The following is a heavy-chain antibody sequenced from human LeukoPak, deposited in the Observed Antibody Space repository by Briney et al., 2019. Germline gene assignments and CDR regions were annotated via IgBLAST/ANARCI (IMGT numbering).Heavy chain of an antibody. CDR2: IYTSGST. CDR3: ARVVAKAAGNYFDY. V-gene: IGHV4-61*02. CDR1: GGSISSGSYY. D-gene: IGHD6-13*01. Sequence: SETLSLTCTVSGGSISSGSYYWSWIRQPAGKGLEWIGRIYTSGSTNYNPSLKSRVTISVDTSKNQFSLKLSSVTAADTAVYYCARVVAKAAGNYFDYWGQGTLVTVSS. J-gene: IGHJ4*02.